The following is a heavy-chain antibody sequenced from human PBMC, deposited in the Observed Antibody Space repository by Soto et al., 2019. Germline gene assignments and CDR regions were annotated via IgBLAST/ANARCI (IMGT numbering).Heavy chain of an antibody. J-gene: IGHJ3*02. Sequence: GESLKISCKGSGYSFTSYWISWVRQMPGKGLEWMGRIDPSDSYTNYSPSFQGHVTISADKSISTAYLQWSSLKASDTAMYYCARGMYYGSANDAFDIWGQGTMVTVSS. V-gene: IGHV5-10-1*01. CDR3: ARGMYYGSANDAFDI. CDR1: GYSFTSYW. D-gene: IGHD3-10*01. CDR2: IDPSDSYT.